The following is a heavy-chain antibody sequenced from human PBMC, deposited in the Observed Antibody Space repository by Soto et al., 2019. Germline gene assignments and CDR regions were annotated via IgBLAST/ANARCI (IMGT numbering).Heavy chain of an antibody. CDR2: IYYSGTT. D-gene: IGHD4-17*01. V-gene: IGHV4-30-4*01. J-gene: IGHJ5*02. CDR1: GASINSGGNYY. Sequence: QLQLQESGPGLVKPSQTLSLTCSVSGASINSGGNYYWSWVRQRPGKGLEWIGYIYYSGTTYYNPSLMSRVSISVDSSQIQFSLTLTSVTAADTAMYYCARVSGDYVPWFDPWGQGTLVTVSS. CDR3: ARVSGDYVPWFDP.